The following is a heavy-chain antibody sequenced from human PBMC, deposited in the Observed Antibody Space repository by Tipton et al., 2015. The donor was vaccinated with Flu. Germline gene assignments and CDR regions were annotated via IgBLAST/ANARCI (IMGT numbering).Heavy chain of an antibody. V-gene: IGHV3-7*01. D-gene: IGHD3-22*01. J-gene: IGHJ4*02. CDR1: GFTFSTFW. CDR2: INQDGSEK. Sequence: GSLRLSCAASGFTFSTFWMSWVRQAPGKGLEWVANINQDGSEKYYVDSVKGRFTISRDKAKNSLYLQKNSLRAEDTAVYYCAREEGHYYDTSGFFDYWGQGTLVTVSS. CDR3: AREEGHYYDTSGFFDY.